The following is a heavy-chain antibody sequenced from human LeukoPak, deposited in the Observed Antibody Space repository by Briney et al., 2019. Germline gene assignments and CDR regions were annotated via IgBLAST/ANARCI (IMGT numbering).Heavy chain of an antibody. Sequence: GGSLRLSCAASGFTFSSYDMHWVRQATGKGLEWVSVIGTAGDTYYPGSVKGRFTISRENAKNSLYLQMNSLRAGDTAVYYCARGHNDFWSGPYFDYWGQGTLVTVSS. D-gene: IGHD3-3*01. V-gene: IGHV3-13*01. J-gene: IGHJ4*02. CDR3: ARGHNDFWSGPYFDY. CDR1: GFTFSSYD. CDR2: IGTAGDT.